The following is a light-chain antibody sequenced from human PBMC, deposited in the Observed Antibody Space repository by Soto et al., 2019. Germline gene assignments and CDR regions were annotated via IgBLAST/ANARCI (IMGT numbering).Light chain of an antibody. Sequence: QSALTQPASVSGSPGHSITLSCTGTSSDVGGYNFVSWYQQHPGTAPKLMIYDVTNRPSGVSNRFSGSKSGNTASLTISGLQPEDEADYYCSSYTSSSTVVFGGGTKVTVL. J-gene: IGLJ2*01. CDR1: SSDVGGYNF. V-gene: IGLV2-14*01. CDR3: SSYTSSSTVV. CDR2: DVT.